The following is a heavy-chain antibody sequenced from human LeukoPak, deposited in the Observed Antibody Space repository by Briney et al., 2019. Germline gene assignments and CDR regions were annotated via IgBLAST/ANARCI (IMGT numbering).Heavy chain of an antibody. Sequence: GGSLRLSCAASGFTFSNYAMIWVRQAPGKGLEWVSAISGSGGNTYYADSVKGRFTISRDNSKNTLYLQMNSLRAEDTAVYYCARTAITVKNWFDPWGQGTLVTVSS. D-gene: IGHD2-2*02. CDR1: GFTFSNYA. CDR3: ARTAITVKNWFDP. CDR2: ISGSGGNT. V-gene: IGHV3-23*01. J-gene: IGHJ5*02.